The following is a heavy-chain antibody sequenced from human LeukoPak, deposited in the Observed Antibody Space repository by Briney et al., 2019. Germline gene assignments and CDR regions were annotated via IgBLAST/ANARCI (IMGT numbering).Heavy chain of an antibody. V-gene: IGHV1-24*01. CDR1: GYTLTELS. J-gene: IGHJ4*02. CDR2: FDPEDGET. Sequence: ASVKVSCKVSGYTLTELSMHWVRQAPGKGLEWMGGFDPEDGETIYAQKFQGRVTMTEDTSTDTAYMELSSLRSEDTAAYYCATGVAYCINGVCSNFDYWGQGTLVTVSS. CDR3: ATGVAYCINGVCSNFDY. D-gene: IGHD2-8*01.